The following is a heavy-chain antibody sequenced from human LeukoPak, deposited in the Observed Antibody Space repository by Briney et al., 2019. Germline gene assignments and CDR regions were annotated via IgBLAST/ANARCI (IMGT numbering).Heavy chain of an antibody. Sequence: GGSLRLSCAASGFTFSSYGMHWVRQAPGKGLEWVAVISYDGSNKYYADSVKGRFTISRDTSKNTLYLQMNSLRAEDTAVYYCAKDDFYDSSGLLDYWGQGTLVTVSS. J-gene: IGHJ4*02. V-gene: IGHV3-30*18. CDR1: GFTFSSYG. CDR3: AKDDFYDSSGLLDY. D-gene: IGHD3-22*01. CDR2: ISYDGSNK.